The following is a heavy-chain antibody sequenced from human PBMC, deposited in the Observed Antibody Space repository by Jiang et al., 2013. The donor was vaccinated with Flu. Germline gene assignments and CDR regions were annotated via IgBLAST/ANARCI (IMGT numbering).Heavy chain of an antibody. CDR2: IYPGDSDT. Sequence: FASYWIAWVRQMPGKGLEWMGIIYPGDSDTRYSPSFQGQVAISADKSITTAYLQWSTLKASDTAIYYCATAHYITTWPYFDYWGQGTLVTVSS. V-gene: IGHV5-51*01. J-gene: IGHJ4*02. CDR3: ATAHYITTWPYFDY. D-gene: IGHD2-2*01. CDR1: FASYW.